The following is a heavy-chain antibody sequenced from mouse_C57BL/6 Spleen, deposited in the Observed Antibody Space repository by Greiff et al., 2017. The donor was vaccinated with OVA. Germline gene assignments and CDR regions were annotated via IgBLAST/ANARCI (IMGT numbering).Heavy chain of an antibody. CDR2: IYPRSGNT. V-gene: IGHV1-81*01. D-gene: IGHD1-1*01. Sequence: QVQLQQSGAELAGPGASVKLSCKASGYTFTSYGISWVKQRTGQGLEWIGEIYPRSGNTYYNEKFKGKATLTADKSSSTAYMELRSLTSEDSAVYFCATITAVVAYDYWGQGTTLTVSS. CDR1: GYTFTSYG. J-gene: IGHJ2*01. CDR3: ATITAVVAYDY.